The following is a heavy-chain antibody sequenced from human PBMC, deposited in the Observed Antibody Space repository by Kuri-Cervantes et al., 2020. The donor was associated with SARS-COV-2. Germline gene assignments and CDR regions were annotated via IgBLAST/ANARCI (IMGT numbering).Heavy chain of an antibody. CDR2: ISSSSSYI. CDR3: ARGISYSGHDLDY. J-gene: IGHJ4*02. D-gene: IGHD5-12*01. CDR1: GFTFSSYS. V-gene: IGHV3-21*01. Sequence: GGSLRLSCAASGFTFSSYSMNWVRQAPGKGLEWVSSISSSSSYIYYADSVKGRFTISRDNAKNSLYLQMNSLRAEDAAVYYCARGISYSGHDLDYWGQGTLVTVSS.